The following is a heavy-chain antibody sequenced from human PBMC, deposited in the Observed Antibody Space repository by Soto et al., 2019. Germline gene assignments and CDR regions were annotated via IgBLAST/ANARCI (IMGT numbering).Heavy chain of an antibody. CDR1: GYPVTAYY. V-gene: IGHV1-2*02. D-gene: IGHD3-3*01. CDR2: INPSTGAA. Sequence: QLHLVQSGAVVKKPGASVTVSCSASGYPVTAYYMHWVRQAPGRGLEWMGGINPSTGAAKYTQTFQVRVTMTMDMPTRTVFMELSGLTSVDTAVFYCARGGGVGVAGSAAFDMWGQGTLVTVSS. CDR3: ARGGGVGVAGSAAFDM. J-gene: IGHJ3*02.